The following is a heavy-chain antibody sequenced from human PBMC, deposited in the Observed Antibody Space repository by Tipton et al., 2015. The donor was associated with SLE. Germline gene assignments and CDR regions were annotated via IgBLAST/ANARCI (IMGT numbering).Heavy chain of an antibody. CDR1: GFTFSSYW. D-gene: IGHD1-26*01. Sequence: GSLRLSCAASGFTFSSYWMHWVRQAPGKGLEWVSYISSSGSTMFYADSVKGRFTIPRDNAKNSLHLQMNSLRVEDTAVYYCARSQSLGDFDYWGQGTLVTVSS. CDR3: ARSQSLGDFDY. J-gene: IGHJ4*02. CDR2: ISSSGSTM. V-gene: IGHV3-48*03.